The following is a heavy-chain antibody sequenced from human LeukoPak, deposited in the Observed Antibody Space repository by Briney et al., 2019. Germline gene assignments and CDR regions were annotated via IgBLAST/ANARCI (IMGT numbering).Heavy chain of an antibody. J-gene: IGHJ4*02. CDR1: GFTFSSYA. CDR2: ISGSGGST. V-gene: IGHV3-23*01. CDR3: AKRQRGYYYGSGSSDY. D-gene: IGHD3-10*01. Sequence: GGSLRLSCAASGFTFSSYAMSWVRQAPGKGLEWVSAISGSGGSTYYADSVKGRFTISRDNSKNTLYLQMNSLRAEDTAVYSCAKRQRGYYYGSGSSDYWGQGTLVTVSS.